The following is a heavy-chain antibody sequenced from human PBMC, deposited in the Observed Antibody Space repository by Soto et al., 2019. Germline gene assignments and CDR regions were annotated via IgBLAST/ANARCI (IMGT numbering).Heavy chain of an antibody. CDR1: GGAFSGYY. CDR2: NKHGGST. J-gene: IGHJ6*03. V-gene: IGHV4-34*01. CDR3: ARVGNAYSSSGYSYMDV. D-gene: IGHD4-4*01. Sequence: TSETLSLTCAVYGGAFSGYYWTWVRQTPGKGLEWIGENKHGGSTNYNPSLQSPVSISLDLSKKQFSLQLSSLTAADTATYYCARVGNAYSSSGYSYMDVWGKGTTVTVSS.